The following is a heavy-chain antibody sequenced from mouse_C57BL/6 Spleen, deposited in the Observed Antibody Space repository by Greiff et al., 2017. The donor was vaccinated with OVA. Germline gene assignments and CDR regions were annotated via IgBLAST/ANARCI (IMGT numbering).Heavy chain of an antibody. CDR2: IYPGDGDT. CDR3: AGRAYDVSYYAVDY. J-gene: IGHJ4*01. D-gene: IGHD2-10*01. Sequence: QVQLQQSGPELVKPGASVKISCKASGYAFSSSWMNWVKQRPGKGLEWIGRIYPGDGDTNYNGKFKGKATLTADKSSSTAYMQLSSLTSEDAAVYFYAGRAYDVSYYAVDYWGQGTTVTVSS. V-gene: IGHV1-82*01. CDR1: GYAFSSSW.